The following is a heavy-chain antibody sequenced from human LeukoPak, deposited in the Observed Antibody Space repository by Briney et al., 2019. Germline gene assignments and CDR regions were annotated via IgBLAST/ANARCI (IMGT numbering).Heavy chain of an antibody. CDR2: INPTGGST. J-gene: IGHJ6*02. D-gene: IGHD2-15*01. Sequence: GASVKVSCKASGGTFSSYAISWVRQAPGQGLEWMGIINPTGGSTNYAQKFEGRVTMTRDTSTSTVYMELSSLRSEDTAVYYCARERYCSGGNCFVTYYYGMDVWGQGTTVTVSS. CDR3: ARERYCSGGNCFVTYYYGMDV. V-gene: IGHV1-46*01. CDR1: GGTFSSYA.